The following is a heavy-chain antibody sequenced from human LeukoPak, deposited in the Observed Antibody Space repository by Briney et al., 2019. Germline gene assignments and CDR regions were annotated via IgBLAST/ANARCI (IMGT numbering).Heavy chain of an antibody. V-gene: IGHV3-23*01. CDR1: GFTFSSYG. J-gene: IGHJ4*02. CDR3: AKDSYDTSI. D-gene: IGHD3-22*01. Sequence: GGSLRLSCAASGFTFSSYGMSWVRQAPGKALEWVSAISDSGGRTFYADSVKGRFTIYRDNSKNTLYLQINSLRAEDTAVYYCAKDSYDTSIWGQGTLVTVSA. CDR2: ISDSGGRT.